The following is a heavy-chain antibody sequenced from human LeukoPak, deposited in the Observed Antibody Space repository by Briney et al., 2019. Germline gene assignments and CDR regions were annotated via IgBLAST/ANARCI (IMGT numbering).Heavy chain of an antibody. V-gene: IGHV3-30*03. CDR1: GFTFSNYG. CDR3: AARWYFFDY. J-gene: IGHJ4*02. CDR2: ISYGGNNK. D-gene: IGHD5-24*01. Sequence: GRSLRLSCAASGFTFSNYGMHWARQAPGKGLEWVAGISYGGNNKYYADSVKGRFTISRDNSKNTLYLQMNSLRTEDTAVYYCAARWYFFDYCSQGNLVTVCS.